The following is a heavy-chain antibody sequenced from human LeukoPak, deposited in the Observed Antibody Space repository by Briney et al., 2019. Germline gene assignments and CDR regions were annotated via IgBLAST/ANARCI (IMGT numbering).Heavy chain of an antibody. CDR2: ISGSGRNI. V-gene: IGHV3-21*01. D-gene: IGHD1-26*01. CDR1: GFTFSSNA. Sequence: GGSLRLSCAASGFTFSSNAMSWVRQAPGKGLEWVSAISGSGRNIYYADSVKGRFTISRDNAKNSLYLQMNSLRAEDTAVYYCARDSGSGAGATAGSFDYWGQGTLVTVSS. CDR3: ARDSGSGAGATAGSFDY. J-gene: IGHJ4*02.